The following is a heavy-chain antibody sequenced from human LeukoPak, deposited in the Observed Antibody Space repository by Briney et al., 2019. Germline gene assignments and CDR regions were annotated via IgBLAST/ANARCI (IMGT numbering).Heavy chain of an antibody. J-gene: IGHJ6*03. CDR2: MNPNSGNT. CDR1: GYTLTELS. D-gene: IGHD2-2*01. Sequence: GASVKVSCKVSGYTLTELSMHWVRQATGKGLEWMGWMNPNSGNTGYAQKFQGRVTMTRNTSISTAYMELSSLRSEDTAVYYCARGLVFPSIVVVPAAMRPYYYMDVWGKGTTVTISS. CDR3: ARGLVFPSIVVVPAAMRPYYYMDV. V-gene: IGHV1-8*01.